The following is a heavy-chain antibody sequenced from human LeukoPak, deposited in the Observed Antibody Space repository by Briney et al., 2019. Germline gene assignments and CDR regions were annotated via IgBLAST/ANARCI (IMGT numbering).Heavy chain of an antibody. V-gene: IGHV3-74*01. CDR2: LNSDGSST. D-gene: IGHD4/OR15-4a*01. J-gene: IGHJ3*02. CDR1: GFTFSSYW. CDR3: AKGDYHAFDI. Sequence: GGSLRLSCAASGFTFSSYWMHWVRQAPGKGLVWVSCLNSDGSSTRYADSVRGRFTISRDNAKNTLYLQMNSLRAEDTAVYYCAKGDYHAFDIWGQGTMVTVSS.